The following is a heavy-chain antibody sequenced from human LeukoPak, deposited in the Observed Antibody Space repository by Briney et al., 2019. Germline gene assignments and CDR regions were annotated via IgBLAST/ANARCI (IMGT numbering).Heavy chain of an antibody. J-gene: IGHJ4*02. CDR3: ARDRSSRPFAGDY. D-gene: IGHD6-6*01. CDR2: ISSSSSYI. Sequence: GGSLRLSCAASGFTFSSYSMNWVRQAPGKGLEWVSSISSSSSYIYYADSVKGRFTISRDNAKNSLYLQMNSLRAEDTAVYYSARDRSSRPFAGDYWGQGTLVTVSS. V-gene: IGHV3-21*01. CDR1: GFTFSSYS.